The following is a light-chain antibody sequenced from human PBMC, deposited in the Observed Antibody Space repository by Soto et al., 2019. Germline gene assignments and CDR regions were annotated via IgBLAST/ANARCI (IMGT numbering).Light chain of an antibody. CDR2: GVS. CDR3: QQYVTSPYI. CDR1: QSISSSY. Sequence: DIVLTQSPGTLSLSPGERATLSCRASQSISSSYLAWYQQKPGQAPRLLIHGVSTGATGIPDRFSGSGSGTDFTLTISRLEPEDFAVYYCQQYVTSPYIFGQGTKLEIK. V-gene: IGKV3-20*01. J-gene: IGKJ2*01.